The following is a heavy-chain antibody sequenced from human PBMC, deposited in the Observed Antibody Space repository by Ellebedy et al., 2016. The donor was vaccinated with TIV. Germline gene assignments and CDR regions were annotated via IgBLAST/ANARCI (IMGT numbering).Heavy chain of an antibody. CDR3: ARGPLGIYFDY. J-gene: IGHJ4*02. D-gene: IGHD6-13*01. CDR1: GGSVSGHY. CDR2: INHSGNT. Sequence: MPSETLSLTCAVSGGSVSGHYWSWIRQSPGKGLEWIGDINHSGNTNSNPSLKSRVTISIDTSKNQISLKLRSVTAADTAVYYCARGPLGIYFDYWGQGTLVTVSS. V-gene: IGHV4-34*01.